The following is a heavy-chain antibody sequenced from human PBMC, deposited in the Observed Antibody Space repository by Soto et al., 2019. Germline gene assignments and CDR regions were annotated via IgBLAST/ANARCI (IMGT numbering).Heavy chain of an antibody. CDR2: VYTSGRT. V-gene: IGHV3-53*01. CDR1: GFTVTNSY. D-gene: IGHD1-1*01. CDR3: ARAGFERLYFDQ. J-gene: IGHJ4*02. Sequence: EVQLVESGGDLIQPGGSLRLSCAASGFTVTNSYMAWVRQAPGKGLEWVSVVYTSGRTYHADSVKGRFTVSRDISTNMFFLQMNKLSGEDMATYYCARAGFERLYFDQWGRGTLVTVSS.